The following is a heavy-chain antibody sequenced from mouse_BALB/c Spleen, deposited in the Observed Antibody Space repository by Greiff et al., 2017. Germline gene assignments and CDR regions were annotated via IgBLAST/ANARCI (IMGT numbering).Heavy chain of an antibody. D-gene: IGHD1-1*01. CDR2: ISSGGST. V-gene: IGHV5-6-5*01. CDR1: GFTFSSYA. Sequence: EVKLMESGGGLVKPGGSLKLSCAASGFTFSSYAMSWVRQTPEKRLEWVASISSGGSTYYPDSVKGRFTISRDNARNILYLQMSRLRSEDTAMYYCARRPTGAMDYWGQGTSVTVSS. J-gene: IGHJ4*01. CDR3: ARRPTGAMDY.